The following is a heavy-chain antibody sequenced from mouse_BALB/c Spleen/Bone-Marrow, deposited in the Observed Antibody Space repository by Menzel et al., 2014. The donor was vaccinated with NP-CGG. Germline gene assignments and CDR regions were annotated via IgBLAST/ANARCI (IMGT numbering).Heavy chain of an antibody. J-gene: IGHJ2*01. CDR3: ARTGFDY. D-gene: IGHD4-1*01. V-gene: IGHV2-2*02. Sequence: VQLVESGPGLVQPSQSLSITCTVSSLSLTSYGVHWVRQSPGKGLEWLGVIWSGGSTDYNAAFISRLIISKDNSKSQAFFKMNSPQANDTAIYYCARTGFDYWGQGTTLTVSS. CDR1: SLSLTSYG. CDR2: IWSGGST.